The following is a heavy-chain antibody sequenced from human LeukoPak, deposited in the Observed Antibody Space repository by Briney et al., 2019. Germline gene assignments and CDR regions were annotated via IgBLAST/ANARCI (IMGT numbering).Heavy chain of an antibody. CDR1: RGTFSSYA. D-gene: IGHD3-3*01. CDR2: IIPIFGTA. CDR3: ARGGEEHYDFWSGYRNLNWFDP. Sequence: GASVKVSCKASRGTFSSYAISWVRQAPGQGLEWMGGIIPIFGTANYAQKFQGRVTITADESTSTAYMELSSLRSEDTAVYYCARGGEEHYDFWSGYRNLNWFDPWGQGTLVTVSS. J-gene: IGHJ5*02. V-gene: IGHV1-69*01.